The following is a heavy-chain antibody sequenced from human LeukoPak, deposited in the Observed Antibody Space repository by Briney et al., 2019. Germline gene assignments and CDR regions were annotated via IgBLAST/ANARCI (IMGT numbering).Heavy chain of an antibody. CDR2: IIPIFGTA. J-gene: IGHJ6*03. D-gene: IGHD3-10*01. Sequence: SVKVSCKASGGTFSSYAISWVRQAPGQGLEWMGGIIPIFGTANYAQKFQGRVTITTDESTSTAYMELSSLRSEDTAVYYCARDSFYGSGSYRGLNYYYYMDVWGKGTTVTVSS. CDR1: GGTFSSYA. CDR3: ARDSFYGSGSYRGLNYYYYMDV. V-gene: IGHV1-69*05.